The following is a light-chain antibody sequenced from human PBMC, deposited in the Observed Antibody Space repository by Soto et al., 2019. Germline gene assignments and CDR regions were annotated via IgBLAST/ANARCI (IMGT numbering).Light chain of an antibody. V-gene: IGLV2-8*01. CDR3: YSSAGSHNV. CDR1: SSDGGGYNY. J-gene: IGLJ1*01. Sequence: QSVLTQPPSASGSPGQSFTISCTGTSSDGGGYNYVSWYQQHPGRAPKLMIYEVNKRPSGVPDRFSGSKSGDTASLTVSWPQAEDEADYYCYSSAGSHNVFGTGTKLTVL. CDR2: EVN.